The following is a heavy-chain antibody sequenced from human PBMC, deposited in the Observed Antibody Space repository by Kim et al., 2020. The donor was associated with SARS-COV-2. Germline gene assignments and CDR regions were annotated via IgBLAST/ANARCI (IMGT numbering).Heavy chain of an antibody. Sequence: GESLKISCKGSGYSFTSYWIGWVRQMPGKGLEWMGIIYPGDSDTRYSPSFQGQVTISADKSISTAYLQWSSLKASDTAMYYCARLPRWQGWLQLDFDYWGQGTLVTVSS. D-gene: IGHD5-12*01. V-gene: IGHV5-51*01. CDR3: ARLPRWQGWLQLDFDY. J-gene: IGHJ4*02. CDR2: IYPGDSDT. CDR1: GYSFTSYW.